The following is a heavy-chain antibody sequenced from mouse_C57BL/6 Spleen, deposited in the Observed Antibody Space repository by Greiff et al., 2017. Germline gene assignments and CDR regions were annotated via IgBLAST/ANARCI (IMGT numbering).Heavy chain of an antibody. CDR1: TSYW. V-gene: IGHV1-53*01. CDR2: INPSNGGT. Sequence: QVQLQQPGTELVKPGASVKLSFTSYWMHWVKQRPGQGLEWIGNINPSNGGTNYNEKFKSKATLTVDKSSSPAYMQLSSLTSEDSAVYYCARAITTVYAMDYWGQGTSVTVSS. J-gene: IGHJ4*01. D-gene: IGHD1-1*01. CDR3: ARAITTVYAMDY.